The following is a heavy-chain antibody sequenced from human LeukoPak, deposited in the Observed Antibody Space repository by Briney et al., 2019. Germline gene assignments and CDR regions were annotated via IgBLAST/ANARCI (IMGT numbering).Heavy chain of an antibody. D-gene: IGHD1-1*01. CDR2: IYYSGST. V-gene: IGHV4-39*01. Sequence: SETLSLTCTVSGGSISSGGYYWSWIRQPPGKGLEWIGSIYYSGSTYYNPSLKSRVTISVDTSKNQFSLKLSSVTAADTAVYYCARGLERRKTCDYWGQGTLVTVSS. CDR1: GGSISSGGYY. CDR3: ARGLERRKTCDY. J-gene: IGHJ4*02.